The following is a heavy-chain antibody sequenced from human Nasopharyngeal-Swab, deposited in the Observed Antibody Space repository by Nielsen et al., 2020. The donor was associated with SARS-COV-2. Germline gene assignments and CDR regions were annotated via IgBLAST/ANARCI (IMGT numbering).Heavy chain of an antibody. D-gene: IGHD3-22*01. CDR2: IKAYNGNT. V-gene: IGHV1-18*01. CDR1: GYTFTRYC. J-gene: IGHJ4*02. CDR3: ARVGRYYYDSSGYQREVGFDY. Sequence: ASVKVSCKASGYTFTRYCISWVRHAPGQGLEWMGWIKAYNGNTNYAQKLQGRVTMTTDTSTSTAYMELRSLRSDDTAVYYCARVGRYYYDSSGYQREVGFDYWGQGTLVTVSS.